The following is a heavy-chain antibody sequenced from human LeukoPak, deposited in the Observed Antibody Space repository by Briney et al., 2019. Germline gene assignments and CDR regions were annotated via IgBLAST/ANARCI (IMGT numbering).Heavy chain of an antibody. CDR1: GFTFSSYS. CDR2: ITGSISTI. CDR3: ARGEGYSGYAARGNWFDP. V-gene: IGHV3-48*04. D-gene: IGHD5-12*01. J-gene: IGHJ5*02. Sequence: GGSLRLSCAASGFTFSSYSMNWVRQAPGKGLEWVSYITGSISTIYYADSVKGRFTISRDNAKNSLYLQMNSLRAEDTAVYYCARGEGYSGYAARGNWFDPWGQGTLVTVSS.